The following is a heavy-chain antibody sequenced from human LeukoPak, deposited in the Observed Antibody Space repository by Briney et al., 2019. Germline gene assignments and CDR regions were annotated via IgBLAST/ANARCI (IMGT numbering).Heavy chain of an antibody. CDR2: INHSGST. J-gene: IGHJ5*02. Sequence: SETLSLPCAVNGGSFRGYYWSWIRKPPGKGLEWIGEINHSGSTNCNPSLKSRVTISVDTSKNQFSLKLSSVTAADTAVYYCARGAPYDYVWGSYRYTVNWFDPWGQGTLVTVSS. CDR1: GGSFRGYY. CDR3: ARGAPYDYVWGSYRYTVNWFDP. D-gene: IGHD3-16*02. V-gene: IGHV4-34*01.